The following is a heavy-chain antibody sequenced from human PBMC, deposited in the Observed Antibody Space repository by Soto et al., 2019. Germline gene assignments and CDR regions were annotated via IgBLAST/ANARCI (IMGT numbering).Heavy chain of an antibody. CDR2: IWDDDSKK. Sequence: GESLKISCAASGFTFSSYGMHWVRQAPGKGLEWVAVIWDDDSKKYYADSVKGRFTISRDNPKNTLYLQMNSLRAEDTALYYCAKGRSYYYYYGVDVWGQGTTVTVSS. CDR3: AKGRSYYYYYGVDV. V-gene: IGHV3-33*06. J-gene: IGHJ6*02. CDR1: GFTFSSYG.